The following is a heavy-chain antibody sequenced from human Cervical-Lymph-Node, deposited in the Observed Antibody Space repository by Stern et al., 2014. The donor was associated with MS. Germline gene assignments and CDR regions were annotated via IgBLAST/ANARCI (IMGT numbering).Heavy chain of an antibody. Sequence: QLQLQESGPGLVKPSQTLSLTCTVSGGSISSGSYYWSWIRQPAGKGLEWIGRVFTSGSPNYNPSLKSRVTLSVDTSKNQFSLKLNSVTAADTAVYYCATARVGFAYFDYWGQGALVSVSS. J-gene: IGHJ4*02. CDR3: ATARVGFAYFDY. D-gene: IGHD3-10*01. CDR2: VFTSGSP. CDR1: GGSISSGSYY. V-gene: IGHV4-61*02.